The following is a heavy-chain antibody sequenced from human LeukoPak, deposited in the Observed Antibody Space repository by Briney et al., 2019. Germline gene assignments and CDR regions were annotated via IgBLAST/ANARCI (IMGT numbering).Heavy chain of an antibody. J-gene: IGHJ5*02. CDR1: GGTFSSYT. CDR2: IIPILGIA. CDR3: ARGLYYDFWSGYYTWFDP. Sequence: ASVKVSCTASGGTFSSYTISWVRQAPGQGLEWMGRIIPILGIANYAQQFQGRVTITADKSTSTAYMELSSLRSEDTAVYYCARGLYYDFWSGYYTWFDPWGQGTLVTVSS. D-gene: IGHD3-3*01. V-gene: IGHV1-69*02.